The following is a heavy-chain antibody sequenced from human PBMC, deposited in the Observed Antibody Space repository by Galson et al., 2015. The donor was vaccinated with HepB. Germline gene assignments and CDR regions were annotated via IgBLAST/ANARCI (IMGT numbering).Heavy chain of an antibody. V-gene: IGHV3-30*03. J-gene: IGHJ4*02. CDR1: GFTFNLYG. CDR3: ATDKDVAAADYYFDC. CDR2: ISYDGSDK. D-gene: IGHD6-13*01. Sequence: SLRLSCAASGFTFNLYGMHWVRQAPGKGLEWVAVISYDGSDKYYADSVKGRFTISRDNSKDTLYLQMNSLRPEDTAVYYCATDKDVAAADYYFDCWGQGTLVTVSS.